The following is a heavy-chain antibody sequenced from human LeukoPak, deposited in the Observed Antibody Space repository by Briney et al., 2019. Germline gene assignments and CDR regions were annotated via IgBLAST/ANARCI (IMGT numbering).Heavy chain of an antibody. V-gene: IGHV1-24*01. D-gene: IGHD2-2*01. CDR3: ARERLYCGDTRCFLDY. CDR1: GYTLTELS. J-gene: IGHJ4*02. Sequence: ASVKVSCKVSGYTLTELSMHWVRQAPGKGLEWMGGFDPEDGETIYAQKFQGRVTMTEDTSTDTAYMELTGLRSDDTAVYYCARERLYCGDTRCFLDYWGQGTLVAVSS. CDR2: FDPEDGET.